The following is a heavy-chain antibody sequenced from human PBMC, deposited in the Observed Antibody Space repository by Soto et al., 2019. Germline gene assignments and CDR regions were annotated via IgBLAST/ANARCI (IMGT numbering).Heavy chain of an antibody. J-gene: IGHJ4*02. CDR3: ARTRKYYYGSGSFLDY. CDR1: DDSICSSRPY. Sequence: LSDTRPVGDDSICSSRPYRDKIRQPPGKGLEWIGSIYYSGSTYYNPSLKSRVTISVDTSKNQFSLKLSSVTAAGTAVYYCARTRKYYYGSGSFLDYWGQGTLVTVSS. V-gene: IGHV4-39*01. CDR2: IYYSGST. D-gene: IGHD3-10*01.